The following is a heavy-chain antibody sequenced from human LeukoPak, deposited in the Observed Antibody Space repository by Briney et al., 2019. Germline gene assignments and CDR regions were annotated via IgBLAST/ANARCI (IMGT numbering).Heavy chain of an antibody. D-gene: IGHD2-15*01. V-gene: IGHV4-38-2*02. CDR1: GSSISSDYY. CDR3: ARVVGATSIDY. CDR2: IKHRGRS. J-gene: IGHJ4*02. Sequence: SETLSLTCSVSGSSISSDYYWGWVRQPPGKGLEWIGSIKHRGRSYYNPSLKSRVTISVNTSKNQFSLQLSSVTAADTAVYYCARVVGATSIDYWGQGILVTVSS.